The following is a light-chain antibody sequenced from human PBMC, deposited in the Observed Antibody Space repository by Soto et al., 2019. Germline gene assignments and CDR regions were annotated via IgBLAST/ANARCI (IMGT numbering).Light chain of an antibody. CDR3: HPTSANPWT. V-gene: IGKV1-39*01. CDR2: AAS. J-gene: IGKJ1*01. CDR1: QSISTY. Sequence: DIQMTQSPSSLSASVGDRVSITCRASQSISTYLNWYQQKPGMAPKVLIYAASRLQSGVPSRFSGSGSGTDFTLTISSLQPEDFATYYCHPTSANPWTFGHGTKVQIK.